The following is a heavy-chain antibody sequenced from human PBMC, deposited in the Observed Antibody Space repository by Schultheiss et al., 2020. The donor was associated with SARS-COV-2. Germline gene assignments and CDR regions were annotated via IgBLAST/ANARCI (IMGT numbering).Heavy chain of an antibody. J-gene: IGHJ6*03. D-gene: IGHD3-3*01. V-gene: IGHV4-31*03. CDR1: GGSISSGGYS. CDR3: ARASYDFWSGYPGGYYYYYMDV. CDR2: IYYSGST. Sequence: SQTLSLTCTVSGGSISSGGYSWSWIRQHPGKGLEWIGYIYYSGSTNYNPSLKSRVTISVDTSKNQFSLKLSSVTAADTAVYYCARASYDFWSGYPGGYYYYYMDVWGKGTTVTVSS.